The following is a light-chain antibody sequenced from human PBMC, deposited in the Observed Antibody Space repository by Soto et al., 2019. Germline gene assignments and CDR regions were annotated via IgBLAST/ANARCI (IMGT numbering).Light chain of an antibody. J-gene: IGLJ1*01. CDR3: SSSTSSSTLYV. CDR1: SSDVGGYNY. Sequence: QSALAQPASVSGSPGQSITISCTGTSSDVGGYNYVSWYRQHPGKAPKLMIYEVSNRPSGFSNRFSGSKSGNTASLTTSGLRAEDEADYYCSSSTSSSTLYVFGTGTKVTVL. V-gene: IGLV2-14*01. CDR2: EVS.